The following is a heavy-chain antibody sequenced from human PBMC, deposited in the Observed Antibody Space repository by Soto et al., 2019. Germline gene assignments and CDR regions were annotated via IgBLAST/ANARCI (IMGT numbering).Heavy chain of an antibody. CDR2: ISGSGYTT. V-gene: IGHV3-23*01. CDR1: GFTFSTSA. J-gene: IGHJ4*02. D-gene: IGHD4-17*01. CDR3: AKDSGIEVTRILDY. Sequence: PGGSLRLSCAASGFTFSTSAMSWVRQAPGKGLEWVAGISGSGYTTYYADSVRGRFTISRDNFKNTLHLQMSSLRAEDTAMYYCAKDSGIEVTRILDYWGRGTLVTVSS.